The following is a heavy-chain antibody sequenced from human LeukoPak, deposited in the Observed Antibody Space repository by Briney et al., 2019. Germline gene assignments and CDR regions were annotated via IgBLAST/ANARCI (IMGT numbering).Heavy chain of an antibody. J-gene: IGHJ4*02. CDR2: IYYSGST. CDR3: ARSVAGSYFDY. CDR1: GGSISSSSYY. D-gene: IGHD3-3*01. Sequence: PSETLSLTXTVSGGSISSSSYYWGWIRQPPGKGLQWIGSIYYSGSTYYNPSLKSRVTISVDTSKNQFSLKLSSVTAADTAVYYCARSVAGSYFDYWGQGTLVTVSS. V-gene: IGHV4-39*01.